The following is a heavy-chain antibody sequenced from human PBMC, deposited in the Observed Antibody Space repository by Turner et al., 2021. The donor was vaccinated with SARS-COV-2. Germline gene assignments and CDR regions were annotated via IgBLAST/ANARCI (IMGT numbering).Heavy chain of an antibody. V-gene: IGHV4-39*01. D-gene: IGHD3-22*01. CDR1: DGSISSSSYY. Sequence: QLQLQESGPGLVKPSETLSLPCTVSDGSISSSSYYWGWIRQPPGKGLEWIGSIYYSRSTYYNPSLKSRVTISVDTSKNQFSLKLSSVTAADTAVYYCARNSPKWYYYDSSGYYDYWGQGTLVTVSS. CDR3: ARNSPKWYYYDSSGYYDY. CDR2: IYYSRST. J-gene: IGHJ4*02.